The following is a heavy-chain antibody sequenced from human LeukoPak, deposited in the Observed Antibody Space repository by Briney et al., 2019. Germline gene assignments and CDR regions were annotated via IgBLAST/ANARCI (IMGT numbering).Heavy chain of an antibody. Sequence: GGSLRLSCAASGFTFSSYAMSWVRQAPGKGLEWVSAISGSGGSTYYADPVKGRFTISRDNSKNTLYLQMNSLRAEDTAVYYCAKVVDYDFWSGSKCIDYWGQGTLVTVSS. D-gene: IGHD3-3*01. J-gene: IGHJ4*02. V-gene: IGHV3-23*01. CDR1: GFTFSSYA. CDR2: ISGSGGST. CDR3: AKVVDYDFWSGSKCIDY.